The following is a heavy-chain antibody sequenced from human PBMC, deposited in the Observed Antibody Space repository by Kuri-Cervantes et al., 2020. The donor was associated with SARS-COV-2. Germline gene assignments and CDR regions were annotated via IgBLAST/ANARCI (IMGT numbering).Heavy chain of an antibody. CDR2: ITSGSNYI. CDR3: ARGYSYGGWYYYYYMDV. Sequence: GESLKISCAASGFTFSSYAMSWVRQAPGKGLEWVSSITSGSNYIYYADSVKGRFTISRDNAENSLFLQMNSLRAEDTAVYYCARGYSYGGWYYYYYMDVWGTGTTVTVSS. CDR1: GFTFSSYA. J-gene: IGHJ6*03. D-gene: IGHD5-12*01. V-gene: IGHV3-21*06.